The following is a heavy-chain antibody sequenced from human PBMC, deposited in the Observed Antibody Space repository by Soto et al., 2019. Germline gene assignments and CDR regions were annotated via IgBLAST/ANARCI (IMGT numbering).Heavy chain of an antibody. D-gene: IGHD3-16*01. CDR3: ARVRGSYYYGMDV. Sequence: QVQLQESGPGLVKPSGTLSLTCAVSGGSISSSNWWSWVRQPPGKGLEWIGEIYHSGSTNYNPSLKSRLPXSXDXXKKQFSLKLSSVTAADTAVYSCARVRGSYYYGMDVWGQGTTVTVSS. CDR2: IYHSGST. V-gene: IGHV4-4*02. CDR1: GGSISSSNW. J-gene: IGHJ6*02.